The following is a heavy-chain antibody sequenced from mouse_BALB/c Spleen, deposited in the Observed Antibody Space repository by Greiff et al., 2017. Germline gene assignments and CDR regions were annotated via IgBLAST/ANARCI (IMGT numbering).Heavy chain of an antibody. Sequence: EVQVVESGGGLVQPGGSLRLSCASSGFTFTDYYMSWVRQPPGKALEWLGFIRNKANGYTTEYSASVKGRFTISRDNSQSILYLQMNTLRAEDSTSYDCAREIGYSNHALDYWGQGTTVTVSS. D-gene: IGHD2-5*01. V-gene: IGHV7-3*02. CDR2: IRNKANGYTT. CDR1: GFTFTDYY. J-gene: IGHJ4*01. CDR3: AREIGYSNHALDY.